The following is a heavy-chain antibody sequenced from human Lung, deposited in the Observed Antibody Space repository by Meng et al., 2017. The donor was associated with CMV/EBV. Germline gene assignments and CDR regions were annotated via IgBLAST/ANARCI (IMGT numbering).Heavy chain of an antibody. CDR3: ARSGPCNGGICYSGKFDS. J-gene: IGHJ5*01. V-gene: IGHV4-59*01. D-gene: IGHD2-15*01. CDR2: FYYGGST. CDR1: RASISTYY. Sequence: SETLSLXXTVSRASISTYYWSWIRQPPGKGLEWIGYFYYGGSTNYNPSLKSRVTILVDASKNQFSLKLSSVTAADTAIYYCARSGPCNGGICYSGKFDSWGQGTLVTVSS.